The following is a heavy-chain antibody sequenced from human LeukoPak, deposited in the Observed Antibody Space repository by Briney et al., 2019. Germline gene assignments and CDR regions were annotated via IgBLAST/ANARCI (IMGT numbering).Heavy chain of an antibody. CDR1: GGSISSYY. J-gene: IGHJ3*02. D-gene: IGHD3-22*01. CDR2: IYYSGST. Sequence: SETLSLTCTVSGGSISSYYWSWIRQPPGKGLEWIGYIYYSGSTNYNPSLKSRVTISVDTSKNQFSLKLSSVTAADTALYYCARGLLTNYYDSSGYAFDIWGQGTMVTVSS. V-gene: IGHV4-59*01. CDR3: ARGLLTNYYDSSGYAFDI.